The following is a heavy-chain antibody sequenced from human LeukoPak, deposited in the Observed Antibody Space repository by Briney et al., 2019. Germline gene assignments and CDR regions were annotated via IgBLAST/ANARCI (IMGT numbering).Heavy chain of an antibody. V-gene: IGHV3-33*01. CDR1: GFTFTTYT. J-gene: IGHJ4*02. CDR2: IWSDGSNS. CDR3: SRDNLAWRHYFDS. Sequence: GGSLRLSCAASGFTFTTYTMHWVRQAPGKGLEWVALIWSDGSNSGYAESVKGRFTISRDNSKNTVSLQMNSLRAEDTAAYYCSRDNLAWRHYFDSWGQGTLVTVSS.